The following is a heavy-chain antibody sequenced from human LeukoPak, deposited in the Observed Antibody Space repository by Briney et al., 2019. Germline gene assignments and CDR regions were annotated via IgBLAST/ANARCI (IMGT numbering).Heavy chain of an antibody. Sequence: SETLSLTCAVSGGSISSSNWWSWVRPPPGKGLEWIGEIYHSGSTNYNPSLKSRVTISVDKSKNQFSLKLSSVTAADTAVYYCARERNWGSGYFDYWGQGTLVTVSS. J-gene: IGHJ4*02. CDR3: ARERNWGSGYFDY. CDR2: IYHSGST. V-gene: IGHV4-4*02. CDR1: GGSISSSNW. D-gene: IGHD7-27*01.